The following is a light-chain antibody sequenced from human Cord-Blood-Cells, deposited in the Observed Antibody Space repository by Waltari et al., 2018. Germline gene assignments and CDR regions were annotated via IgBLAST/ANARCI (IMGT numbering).Light chain of an antibody. CDR1: ALPKHY. Sequence: SSELTQPPSVSASPGQTARITYSGDALPKHYAYWYQQKPGQAPVLVIYKDSDRPSGIPERFSGSSSGTTVTLTISGVQAEDEADYYCQSADSSGTYVVFGGGTKLTVL. CDR2: KDS. V-gene: IGLV3-25*02. CDR3: QSADSSGTYVV. J-gene: IGLJ2*01.